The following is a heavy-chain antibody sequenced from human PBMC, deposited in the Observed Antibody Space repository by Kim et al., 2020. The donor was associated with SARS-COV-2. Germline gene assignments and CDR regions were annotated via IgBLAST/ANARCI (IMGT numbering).Heavy chain of an antibody. V-gene: IGHV4-59*01. Sequence: SETLSLTCTVSGGSISSYYWSWIRQPPGKGLEWIGYIYYSGSTNYNPSLKSRVTISVDTSKNQFSLKLSSVTAADTAVYYCARYSSGWFCDYWGQGTLVT. CDR1: GGSISSYY. J-gene: IGHJ4*02. CDR3: ARYSSGWFCDY. D-gene: IGHD6-19*01. CDR2: IYYSGST.